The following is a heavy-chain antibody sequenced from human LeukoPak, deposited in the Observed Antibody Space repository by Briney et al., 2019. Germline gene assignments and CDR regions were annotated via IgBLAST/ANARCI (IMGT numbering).Heavy chain of an antibody. CDR2: IIPIFGTA. Sequence: GSSVKVSCKASGGTFSDYAITWVRQAPGQGLEWMGRIIPIFGTANYAQKFQGRVTITADKSTSTAYMELSSLRSEDTAVYYCASFSGGSGSSSLYYFDYWGQETLVTVSS. D-gene: IGHD3-10*01. CDR3: ASFSGGSGSSSLYYFDY. CDR1: GGTFSDYA. V-gene: IGHV1-69*06. J-gene: IGHJ4*02.